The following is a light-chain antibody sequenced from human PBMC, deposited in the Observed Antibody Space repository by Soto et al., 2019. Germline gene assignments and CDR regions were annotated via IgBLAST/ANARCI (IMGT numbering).Light chain of an antibody. CDR3: CSYTSSSTSFV. CDR1: SSDVGGYNY. J-gene: IGLJ1*01. CDR2: EVI. V-gene: IGLV2-14*01. Sequence: QSVLTQPAAVSLSPGQSITISCTGTSSDVGGYNYVSWYQQHPGKAPKLMIYEVINRPSGVSIRFSGSKSGNTASLTISGLQAEDEADYYCCSYTSSSTSFVFGTG.